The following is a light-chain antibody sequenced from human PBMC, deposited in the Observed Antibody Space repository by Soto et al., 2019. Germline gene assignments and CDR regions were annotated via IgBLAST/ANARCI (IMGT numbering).Light chain of an antibody. J-gene: IGKJ1*01. CDR2: GTS. V-gene: IGKV3-20*01. Sequence: VVLTQSPGTLSLSPGERATLSCRASQSAGSSYLAWYQQKPGQAPRVLIYGTSSRATGIPDRFSGSGSGTDFTLTISRLEPEDFAVYYCQQYTTSSWTFGQGTKVDIK. CDR1: QSAGSSY. CDR3: QQYTTSSWT.